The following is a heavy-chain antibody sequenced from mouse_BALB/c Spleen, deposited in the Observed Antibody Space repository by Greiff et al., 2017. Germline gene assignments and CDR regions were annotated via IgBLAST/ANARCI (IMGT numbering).Heavy chain of an antibody. CDR2: ISSGGST. J-gene: IGHJ4*01. CDR1: GFTFSSYA. CDR3: AREGIKGYAMDY. V-gene: IGHV5-6-5*01. D-gene: IGHD1-3*01. Sequence: EVMLVESGGGLVKPGGSLKLSCAASGFTFSSYAMSWVRQTPEKRLEWVASISSGGSTYYPDSVKGRFTISRDNARNILYLQMSSLRSEDTAMYYCAREGIKGYAMDYWGQGTSVTVAS.